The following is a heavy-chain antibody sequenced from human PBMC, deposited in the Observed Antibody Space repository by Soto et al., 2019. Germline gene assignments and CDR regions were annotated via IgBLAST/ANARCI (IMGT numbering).Heavy chain of an antibody. CDR2: ISYDGSNK. D-gene: IGHD2-21*02. CDR1: GFTFSSYG. Sequence: QVQLVESGGGVVQPGRSLRLSCAASGFTFSSYGMHWVRQAPGKGLEWVAVISYDGSNKYYADSVKGRFTISRDNSKNTLYLQMNSLRAEDTAVYYCAKDLRALVVVTAILGPDAFDIWGQGTMVTVSS. J-gene: IGHJ3*02. CDR3: AKDLRALVVVTAILGPDAFDI. V-gene: IGHV3-30*18.